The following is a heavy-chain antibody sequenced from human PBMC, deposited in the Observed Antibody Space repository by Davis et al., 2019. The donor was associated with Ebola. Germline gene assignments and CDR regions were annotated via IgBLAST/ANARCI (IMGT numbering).Heavy chain of an antibody. V-gene: IGHV3-53*01. J-gene: IGHJ5*02. CDR2: FYVGGAT. CDR3: AKDRRQLWLNWFDP. CDR1: GFAVSNFY. Sequence: GSLRLSCAASGFAVSNFYMSWVRQTPGKGLEWVSVFYVGGATYYADSVRGRFTISRDNSKNTLHLEMNSLRAEDTAVYYCAKDRRQLWLNWFDPWGQGTLVTVSS. D-gene: IGHD5-18*01.